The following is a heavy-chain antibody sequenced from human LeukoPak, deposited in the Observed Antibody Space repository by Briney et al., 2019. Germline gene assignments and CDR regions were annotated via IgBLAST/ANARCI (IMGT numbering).Heavy chain of an antibody. V-gene: IGHV6-1*01. Sequence: SQTLSLTCAISGDSVSNNRAAWNWIRQSPSRGVERLGRTYYRSKWYFDYAVSVKSRITINPDTSKDQFSLQLNSVTPEDTAVYYCARGLGYSSGWSLDYWGQGTLVTVSS. CDR2: TYYRSKWYF. CDR3: ARGLGYSSGWSLDY. D-gene: IGHD6-19*01. CDR1: GDSVSNNRAA. J-gene: IGHJ4*02.